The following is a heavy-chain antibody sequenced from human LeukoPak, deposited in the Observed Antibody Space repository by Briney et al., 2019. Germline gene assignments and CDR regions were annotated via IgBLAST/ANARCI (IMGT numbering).Heavy chain of an antibody. V-gene: IGHV4-4*02. CDR2: IFHEGLT. CDR3: ARFSFDWSASYFDY. CDR1: GGSISTNNW. D-gene: IGHD3-9*01. J-gene: IGHJ4*02. Sequence: PSETLSLTCTVSGGSISTNNWWSWVRQSPAKGLEWIGEIFHEGLTNYNPSLKSRATISIDKSKSQFSLRLTSVTVADTAVYYCARFSFDWSASYFDYWGQGTLVTVSS.